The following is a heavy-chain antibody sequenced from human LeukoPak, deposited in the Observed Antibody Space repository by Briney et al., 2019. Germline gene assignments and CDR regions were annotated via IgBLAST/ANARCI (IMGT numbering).Heavy chain of an antibody. CDR1: GFTFSSYA. J-gene: IGHJ4*02. V-gene: IGHV3-23*01. CDR2: ISGSGGST. CDR3: AKERLGSSSWYAYFDY. Sequence: KAGGSLRLSCAASGFTFSSYAMSWVRQAPGKGLEWVSAISGSGGSTYYADSVKGRFTISRDNSKNTLYLQMNSLRAEDTAVYYCAKERLGSSSWYAYFDYWGQGTLVTVSS. D-gene: IGHD6-13*01.